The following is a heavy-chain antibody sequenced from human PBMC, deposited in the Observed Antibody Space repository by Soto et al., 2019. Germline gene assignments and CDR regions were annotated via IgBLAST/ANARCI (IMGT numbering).Heavy chain of an antibody. CDR1: GFTFSTYG. J-gene: IGHJ4*02. CDR2: ISASGGST. Sequence: GWSLRLSCAASGFTFSTYGMSWVRQAPGKGLEWVSFISASGGSTYYADSVKGRFTISRDNSKSTMYLQMNSLRAEDTALYYCVKSNRPTAPFDYWGQGTLVTVSS. V-gene: IGHV3-23*01. CDR3: VKSNRPTAPFDY. D-gene: IGHD4-4*01.